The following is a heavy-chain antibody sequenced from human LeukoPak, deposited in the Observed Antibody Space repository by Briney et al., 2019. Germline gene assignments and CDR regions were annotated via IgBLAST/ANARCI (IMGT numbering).Heavy chain of an antibody. CDR2: IWYDGSNK. D-gene: IGHD3-10*01. J-gene: IGHJ6*04. CDR1: GFTFSSYG. CDR3: ARVGGYYGSGVYYYGMDV. Sequence: GGSLRLSCAASGFTFSSYGMHWVRQAPGKGLEWVAVIWYDGSNKYYADSVKGRFTISRDNSKNTLYLQMNSLRAEDTAVYYCARVGGYYGSGVYYYGMDVWGKGTTVTVSS. V-gene: IGHV3-33*01.